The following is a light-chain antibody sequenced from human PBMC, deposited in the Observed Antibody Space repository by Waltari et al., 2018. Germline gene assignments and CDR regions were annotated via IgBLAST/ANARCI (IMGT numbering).Light chain of an antibody. CDR3: QSYDSGLSGVV. J-gene: IGLJ2*01. V-gene: IGLV1-40*01. CDR2: GNS. CDR1: SSNIGAGYD. Sequence: QSVLTQPPSVSGAPGQRVTISCTGSSSNIGAGYDVHWYQQLPGTAPKLLIYGNSNRPSVGPDRFSGSKSGTSASLAITGLQAEDEADYSCQSYDSGLSGVVFGGGTKLTVL.